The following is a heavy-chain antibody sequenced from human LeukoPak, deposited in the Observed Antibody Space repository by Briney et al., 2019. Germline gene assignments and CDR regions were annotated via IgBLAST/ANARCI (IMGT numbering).Heavy chain of an antibody. D-gene: IGHD6-19*01. CDR1: GGSFSGYY. V-gene: IGHV4-34*01. CDR2: INHSGCT. CDR3: ARYAGYRYSSAWFHI. Sequence: SETLSLTCAVYGGSFSGYYWSWIRQPPGKGLEWIGEINHSGCTNYNPSLKRRVTISVDTSKNQCSLKLSSVTAADTAVYYCARYAGYRYSSAWFHIWGQGTMVTVSS. J-gene: IGHJ3*02.